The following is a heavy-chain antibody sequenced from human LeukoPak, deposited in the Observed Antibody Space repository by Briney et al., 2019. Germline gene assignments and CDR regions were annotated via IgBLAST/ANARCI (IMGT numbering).Heavy chain of an antibody. Sequence: SETLSLTCAVYGGSFSGYYWSWIRQPPGKGLEWIGEINHSGSTNYNPSLKSRVTISVDTAKNQFSLKLSSVTAADTAVYYCATKTIAVAGVGWFDPWGQGTLVTVSS. CDR3: ATKTIAVAGVGWFDP. CDR2: INHSGST. V-gene: IGHV4-34*01. J-gene: IGHJ5*02. CDR1: GGSFSGYY. D-gene: IGHD6-19*01.